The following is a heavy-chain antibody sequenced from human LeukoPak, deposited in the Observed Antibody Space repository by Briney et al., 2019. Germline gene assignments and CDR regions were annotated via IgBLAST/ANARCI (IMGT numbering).Heavy chain of an antibody. D-gene: IGHD3-22*01. J-gene: IGHJ3*02. CDR1: GYTFTGYY. CDR2: INPNSGGT. Sequence: ASVKVSCKASGYTFTGYYMHWVRQAPGQGREWMGRINPNSGGTNYAQKFQGRVTMTRDTSISTAHMELSRLRSDDTAVYYCARLWGYYDSSGYPHAFDIWGQGTMVAVSS. V-gene: IGHV1-2*06. CDR3: ARLWGYYDSSGYPHAFDI.